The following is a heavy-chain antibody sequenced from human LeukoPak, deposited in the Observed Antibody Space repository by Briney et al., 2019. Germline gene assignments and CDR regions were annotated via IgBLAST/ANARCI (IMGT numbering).Heavy chain of an antibody. V-gene: IGHV4-59*11. Sequence: PSETLSLTCSASGGSISTHYWSWIRQPPGKGLEWIGYMDYSGSTNYNPSLKSRVTISVDTSKNQFSLNVTSVTAADTAVYYCARARYSSSSRFDHWGQGTLVTVSS. CDR1: GGSISTHY. J-gene: IGHJ4*02. CDR3: ARARYSSSSRFDH. CDR2: MDYSGST. D-gene: IGHD6-6*01.